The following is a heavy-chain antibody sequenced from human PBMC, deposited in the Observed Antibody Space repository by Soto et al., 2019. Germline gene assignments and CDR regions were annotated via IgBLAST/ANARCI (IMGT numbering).Heavy chain of an antibody. CDR1: GFTFSTYW. J-gene: IGHJ4*02. CDR2: MDQDGSET. Sequence: EVQLVESGGGLVQPGGSLRLSCAASGFTFSTYWMTWVRHPPGKGLEWVANMDQDGSETCYVDSVRGRFTVSRDNAKNSLYLQMNSLRVEDTAVYYCVCGGNFFIYWGQGTLVTVSP. CDR3: VCGGNFFIY. V-gene: IGHV3-7*01. D-gene: IGHD3-16*01.